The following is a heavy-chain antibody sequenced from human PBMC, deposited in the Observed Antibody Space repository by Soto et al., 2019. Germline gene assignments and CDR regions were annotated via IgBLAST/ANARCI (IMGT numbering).Heavy chain of an antibody. CDR1: GFTFSSYA. CDR3: ATQGDSYDSSGYYY. D-gene: IGHD3-22*01. V-gene: IGHV3-30-3*01. J-gene: IGHJ4*02. Sequence: GGSLRLSCAASGFTFSSYAMHWVRQAPGKGLEWVAVISYDGSNKYYADSVKGRFTISRDNSKNTLYLQMNSLRAEDTAVYYCATQGDSYDSSGYYYWGQGTLVTVSS. CDR2: ISYDGSNK.